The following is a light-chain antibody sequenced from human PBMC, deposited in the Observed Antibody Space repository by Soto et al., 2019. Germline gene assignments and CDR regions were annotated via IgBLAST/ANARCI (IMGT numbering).Light chain of an antibody. V-gene: IGKV1-39*01. Sequence: DIQMTQSPSSLSASVGDRVTLTCRASQTINAYLNWYQQKPGKAPKLLIYAASSLQSGVPSRFSGSGSGTDFTLTINSLQPEDFATYYCQESYRTPRTFGQGTRLEI. CDR1: QTINAY. CDR3: QESYRTPRT. J-gene: IGKJ2*01. CDR2: AAS.